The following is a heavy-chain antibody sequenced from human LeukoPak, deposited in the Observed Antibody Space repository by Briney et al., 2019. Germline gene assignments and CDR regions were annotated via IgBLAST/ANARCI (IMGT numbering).Heavy chain of an antibody. J-gene: IGHJ5*02. D-gene: IGHD6-19*01. Sequence: GGSLRLSCAASGFTFSSYAMHWVRQAPGKGLEWMAVISYDGSNKYYADSVKGRFTISRDNAQNSLFLQMNSLRAEDTAIYYCARVGLDNTGWHINWFDPWGQGTLVTVSS. CDR2: ISYDGSNK. CDR1: GFTFSSYA. CDR3: ARVGLDNTGWHINWFDP. V-gene: IGHV3-30-3*01.